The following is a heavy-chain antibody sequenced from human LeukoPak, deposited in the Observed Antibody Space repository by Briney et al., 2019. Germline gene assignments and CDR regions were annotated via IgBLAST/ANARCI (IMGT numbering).Heavy chain of an antibody. CDR3: AREPVVTLFSCWFDP. Sequence: SETLSLTCTVSGGSISSYYWSWIRQPAGKGLEWIGRIYTSGSTNYNPSLKSRVTMSVDTSKNQFSLKLSSVTTADTAVYYCAREPVVTLFSCWFDPWGQGTLVTVSS. D-gene: IGHD4-23*01. CDR2: IYTSGST. CDR1: GGSISSYY. J-gene: IGHJ5*02. V-gene: IGHV4-4*07.